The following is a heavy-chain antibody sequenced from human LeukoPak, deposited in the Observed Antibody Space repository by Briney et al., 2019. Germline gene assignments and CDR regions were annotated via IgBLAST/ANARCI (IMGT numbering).Heavy chain of an antibody. D-gene: IGHD1-26*01. J-gene: IGHJ4*02. Sequence: ASVKVSCKASGYTFSSYYMHWVRQAPGQGLEWMGVNNPSGGRTTYAQKFQGRVTMTRDTSTSTVYMELSSLRSDDTAVYYCSRELGGSYFDDWGQGTLVTASS. V-gene: IGHV1-46*01. CDR3: SRELGGSYFDD. CDR1: GYTFSSYY. CDR2: NNPSGGRT.